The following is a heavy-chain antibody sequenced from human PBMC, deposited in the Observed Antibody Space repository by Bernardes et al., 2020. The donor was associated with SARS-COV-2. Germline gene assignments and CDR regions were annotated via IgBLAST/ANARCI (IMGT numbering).Heavy chain of an antibody. J-gene: IGHJ4*02. Sequence: GGSLRLSCVASGFIFSNYYMTWIRQAPGKGLEWVSYISGGTTDTNYADSVKGRFTISRDNTHNSLYLQMNSLRAEDTAVYFCVRDIIAPGSFFYFDLWGQGILVTVSS. CDR1: GFIFSNYY. D-gene: IGHD6-13*01. V-gene: IGHV3-11*06. CDR2: ISGGTTDT. CDR3: VRDIIAPGSFFYFDL.